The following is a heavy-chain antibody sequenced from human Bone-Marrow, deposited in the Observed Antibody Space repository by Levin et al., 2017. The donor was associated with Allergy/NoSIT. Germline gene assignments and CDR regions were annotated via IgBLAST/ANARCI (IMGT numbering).Heavy chain of an antibody. V-gene: IGHV4-31*03. J-gene: IGHJ5*02. D-gene: IGHD6-13*01. Sequence: SETLSLTCIVSGDSISIGDYYWSWIRQHPGKGLEWIAAIYYSGTTYYNPSLKSRVTISVDMSKNQFSLKVTSVTAADTAVYYCVRGGRAAAGHGWFDPWGQGTLVTVSS. CDR1: GDSISIGDYY. CDR3: VRGGRAAAGHGWFDP. CDR2: IYYSGTT.